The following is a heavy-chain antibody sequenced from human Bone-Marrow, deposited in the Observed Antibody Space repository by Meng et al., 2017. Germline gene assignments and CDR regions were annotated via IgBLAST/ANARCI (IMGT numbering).Heavy chain of an antibody. CDR1: GFTFDDYG. CDR2: INWNGGST. CDR3: ARWMGIPNAFDI. D-gene: IGHD6-13*01. V-gene: IGHV3-20*04. J-gene: IGHJ3*02. Sequence: GGSLRLSCAASGFTFDDYGMSWVRQAPGKGLEWVSGINWNGGSTGYADSVKGRFTISRDNAKNSLYLQMNSLRAEDTAVYYCARWMGIPNAFDIWGQGTMVTVSS.